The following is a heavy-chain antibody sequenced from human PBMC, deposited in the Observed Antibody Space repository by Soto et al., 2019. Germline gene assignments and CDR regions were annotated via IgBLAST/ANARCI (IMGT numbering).Heavy chain of an antibody. J-gene: IGHJ4*02. Sequence: QVQLVQSGAEVKKPGSSVKVSCKASGGTFSSYAISWVRQAPGQGLEWMGGIIPIFGTANYAQKFQGRVTIPADESRSTANMELRSVRSEDTAVYYCATLPDIVLLPPFHDYWGQGTLVTVSS. CDR2: IIPIFGTA. CDR3: ATLPDIVLLPPFHDY. CDR1: GGTFSSYA. V-gene: IGHV1-69*12. D-gene: IGHD2-2*01.